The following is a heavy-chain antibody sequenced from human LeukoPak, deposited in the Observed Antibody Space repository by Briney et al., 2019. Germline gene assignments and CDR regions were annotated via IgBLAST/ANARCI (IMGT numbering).Heavy chain of an antibody. CDR2: ISGSGGST. CDR1: GFTFSSYG. J-gene: IGHJ4*02. D-gene: IGHD3-22*01. CDR3: AKSSAYYYDSSGYYPFDY. Sequence: TGGSLSLSCAASGFTFSSYGMSWARQAPGKGLECDSSISGSGGSTYYADSVKGRFTISRDNTKNTLYQQMNRRRAEDTAVYYCAKSSAYYYDSSGYYPFDYWGQGTLVTVSS. V-gene: IGHV3-23*01.